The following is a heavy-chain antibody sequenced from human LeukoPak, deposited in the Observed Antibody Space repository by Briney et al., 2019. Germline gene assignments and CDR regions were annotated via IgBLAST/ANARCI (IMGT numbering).Heavy chain of an antibody. J-gene: IGHJ4*02. CDR1: GGTFSSYA. Sequence: WASVKVSCKASGGTFSSYAISWVRQAPGQGLEWMGGIIAIFGTANYAQKFQGRVTITADESTSTDYMELSSLRSEDTAVYYCARGQQWLLVESFFHYWAQGPLVTVSS. CDR3: ARGQQWLLVESFFHY. D-gene: IGHD6-19*01. CDR2: IIAIFGTA. V-gene: IGHV1-69*13.